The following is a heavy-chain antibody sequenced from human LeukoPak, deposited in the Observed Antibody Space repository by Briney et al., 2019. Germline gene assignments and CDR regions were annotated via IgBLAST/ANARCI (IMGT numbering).Heavy chain of an antibody. Sequence: GASVKVSCKASGYTFTGYYMHWVRQAPGQGLEWMGWINPNSGGTNYAQKFQGRVTMTRDTSISTAYMELSRLRSDDTAVYYCARGYYDFWSGYYYYGMDVWGQGTTVTVSS. CDR3: ARGYYDFWSGYYYYGMDV. V-gene: IGHV1-2*02. J-gene: IGHJ6*02. CDR2: INPNSGGT. CDR1: GYTFTGYY. D-gene: IGHD3-3*01.